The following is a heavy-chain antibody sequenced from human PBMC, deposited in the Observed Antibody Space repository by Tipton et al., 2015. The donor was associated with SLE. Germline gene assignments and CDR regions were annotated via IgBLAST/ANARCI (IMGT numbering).Heavy chain of an antibody. J-gene: IGHJ5*01. D-gene: IGHD6-19*01. CDR1: GFTVSSNY. CDR2: IQYDGRYK. V-gene: IGHV3-30*02. Sequence: SLRLSCAASGFTVSSNYMSWLRLAPGKGLEWVAFIQYDGRYKQYADSVKGRFTISRDDSKNTLYLQMNSLGAEDTAVYYCAREGGAGYSSGWFDYWGQGTLVTVSS. CDR3: AREGGAGYSSGWFDY.